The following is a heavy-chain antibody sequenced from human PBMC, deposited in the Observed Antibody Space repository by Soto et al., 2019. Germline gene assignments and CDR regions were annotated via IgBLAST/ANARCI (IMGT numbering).Heavy chain of an antibody. V-gene: IGHV2-5*02. Sequence: QITLKESGPTLVKPTQTLTLTCTFSGSSLSTSGVAVGWIRQPPGKALEWLALIYWDDDKRYSPSLKSRLTITNDTSKNQVVLTMTNIDPVDTATYYCAHRPIVVSGTRGFAGVDPWGQGTLVTFFS. D-gene: IGHD6-19*01. CDR1: GSSLSTSGVA. CDR2: IYWDDDK. CDR3: AHRPIVVSGTRGFAGVDP. J-gene: IGHJ5*02.